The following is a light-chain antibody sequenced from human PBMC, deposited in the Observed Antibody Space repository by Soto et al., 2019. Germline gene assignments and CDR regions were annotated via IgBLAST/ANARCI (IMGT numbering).Light chain of an antibody. V-gene: IGKV1-5*01. CDR2: DSS. J-gene: IGKJ1*01. Sequence: DIQMTQSPSTLFASVGDRVTITCRAGQSVRNWLAWYQQKPGRAPHLLIYDSSTLEPGVPSRFRGSGSGTEFTLTINGLQPDDFGTYYCQQYDGYSPQTFGQGTKVEIK. CDR1: QSVRNW. CDR3: QQYDGYSPQT.